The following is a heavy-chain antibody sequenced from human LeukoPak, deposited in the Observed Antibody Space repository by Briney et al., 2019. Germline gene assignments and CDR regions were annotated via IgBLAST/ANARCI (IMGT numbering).Heavy chain of an antibody. V-gene: IGHV3-23*01. Sequence: GGSLRLSCAASGFTFSSYAMSWVRQAPGKGLEWVSAISGSGGSTYYADSVKGRFTISRDNSKNTLYLQMNSLRAEDTAVYDCAKGSWDIVVVPAAIEFDYWGQGTLVTVSS. CDR1: GFTFSSYA. D-gene: IGHD2-2*01. CDR2: ISGSGGST. J-gene: IGHJ4*02. CDR3: AKGSWDIVVVPAAIEFDY.